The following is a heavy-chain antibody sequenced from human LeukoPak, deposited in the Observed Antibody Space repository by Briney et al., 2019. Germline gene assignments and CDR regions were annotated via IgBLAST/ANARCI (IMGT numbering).Heavy chain of an antibody. CDR2: ITDAVGST. Sequence: QSGGSLRLSCAASGFPFSDYAMTWVRQAPGKGLEWVSAITDAVGSTHYADSVKGRFTISCDNSKNTVYLQMNSLRPEDMAVYYCAKEIFSGLLYIDYWGQGTLVTVSS. V-gene: IGHV3-23*01. D-gene: IGHD5-12*01. J-gene: IGHJ4*02. CDR1: GFPFSDYA. CDR3: AKEIFSGLLYIDY.